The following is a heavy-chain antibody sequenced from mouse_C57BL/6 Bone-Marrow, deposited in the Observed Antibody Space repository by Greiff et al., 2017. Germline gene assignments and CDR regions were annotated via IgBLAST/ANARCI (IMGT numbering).Heavy chain of an antibody. Sequence: EVQLQQSGPELVKPGASVKISCKASGYTFTDYYMNWVKQSHGKSLEWIGDINPNNGGTSYNQKFKGKATFTVDKSSSTAYMELRSLTSEDSAVYYCARRLLGDYWGQGTTLTVSS. V-gene: IGHV1-26*01. CDR1: GYTFTDYY. J-gene: IGHJ2*01. D-gene: IGHD3-1*01. CDR3: ARRLLGDY. CDR2: INPNNGGT.